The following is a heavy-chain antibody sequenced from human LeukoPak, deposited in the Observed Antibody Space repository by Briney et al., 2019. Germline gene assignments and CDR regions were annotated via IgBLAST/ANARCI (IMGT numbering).Heavy chain of an antibody. CDR1: GFTFFTSS. Sequence: GGSLRLSCTASGFTFFTSSMHWVRQAPGKGLDWVAVISYDGSNEYYAESVKGRFTISRDNSKNTLFLQMNSLRQEDTAVYYCAREMIAKQIDYWGQGILVTVSS. CDR3: AREMIAKQIDY. J-gene: IGHJ4*02. D-gene: IGHD3-22*01. V-gene: IGHV3-30-3*01. CDR2: ISYDGSNE.